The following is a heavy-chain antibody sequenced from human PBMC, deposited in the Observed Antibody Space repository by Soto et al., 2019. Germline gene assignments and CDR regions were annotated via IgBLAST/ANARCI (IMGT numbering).Heavy chain of an antibody. CDR1: GFIFDSYA. CDR3: GGGPDYRNNYYYGMDV. V-gene: IGHV3-23*01. Sequence: LRLSCTASGFIFDSYAMSWARQAPGKGLECISTISGSGHNTYYADSVKGRFTISIDSSKDTVYLQMNNLRADDTAVYFCGGGPDYRNNYYYGMDVWGQGTTVTVSS. D-gene: IGHD3-10*01. J-gene: IGHJ6*02. CDR2: ISGSGHNT.